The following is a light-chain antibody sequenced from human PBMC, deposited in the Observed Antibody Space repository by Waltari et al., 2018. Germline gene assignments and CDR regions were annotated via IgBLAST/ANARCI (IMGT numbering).Light chain of an antibody. V-gene: IGKV1-5*03. Sequence: DIKMTQSPPTLAASVGDRVTITCRASQSISIWLAWYQQKPGKVPNLLMYKASILDSGVPSRFSGSASGTEFTLTISGLQAEDFGTYYCQQYSAFPLSFGGGTNIEIK. J-gene: IGKJ4*01. CDR2: KAS. CDR1: QSISIW. CDR3: QQYSAFPLS.